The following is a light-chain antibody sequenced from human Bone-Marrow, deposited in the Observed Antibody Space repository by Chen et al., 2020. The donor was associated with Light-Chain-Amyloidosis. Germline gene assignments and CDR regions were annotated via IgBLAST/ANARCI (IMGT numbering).Light chain of an antibody. J-gene: IGKJ1*01. V-gene: IGKV3-20*01. CDR3: QQYGSSQWT. CDR1: QSVSSSY. CDR2: GAS. Sequence: EIVLTQSPGTLSLSPGERATLSCRASQSVSSSYLAWDQQKPGQAPRLLIYGASSRATGIPDSFSGSESRTDFSLTISRLEPEDIAVYYCQQYGSSQWTFVQGTKVV.